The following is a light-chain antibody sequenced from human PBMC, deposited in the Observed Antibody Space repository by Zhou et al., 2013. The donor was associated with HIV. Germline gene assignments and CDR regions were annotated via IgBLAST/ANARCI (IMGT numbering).Light chain of an antibody. V-gene: IGKV3-20*01. CDR3: QQYGSSPWT. Sequence: EIVMTQSPATLSVSPGERATLSCRASLSVSSNLAWYQQKPGQAPRLLIYGASSRATDIPDRFSGSGSGTDFTLTISRLEPEDFAVYYCQQYGSSPWTFGQGTKVEIK. CDR2: GAS. CDR1: LSVSSN. J-gene: IGKJ1*01.